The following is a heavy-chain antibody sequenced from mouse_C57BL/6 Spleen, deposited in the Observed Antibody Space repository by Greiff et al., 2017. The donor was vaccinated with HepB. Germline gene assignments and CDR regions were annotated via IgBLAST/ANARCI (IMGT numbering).Heavy chain of an antibody. CDR1: GYTFTSYG. CDR2: IYPRSGNT. J-gene: IGHJ3*01. Sequence: VQLQESGAELARPGASVKLSCKASGYTFTSYGIRWVKQRTGQGLEWIGEIYPRSGNTYYNEKFKGKATLTADKSSSTAYMELRSLTSEDSAVYFWAREDCGPEAWFAYWGQGTLVTVSA. CDR3: AREDCGPEAWFAY. V-gene: IGHV1-81*01. D-gene: IGHD1-1*02.